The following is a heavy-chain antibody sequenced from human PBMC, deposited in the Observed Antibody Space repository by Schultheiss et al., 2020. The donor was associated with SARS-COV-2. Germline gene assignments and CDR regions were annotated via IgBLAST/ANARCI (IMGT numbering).Heavy chain of an antibody. CDR1: GYTFTSFG. J-gene: IGHJ5*02. V-gene: IGHV1-18*01. CDR3: ARAGGFGENWFDP. D-gene: IGHD3-10*01. CDR2: IVVGSGNT. Sequence: ASVKVSCKASGYTFTSFGISWVRQAPGQGLEWMGWIVVGSGNTNYAQKLQGRVTMTTDTSTSTAYMDLSSLTSDDTAVYYCARAGGFGENWFDPWGQGTLVTVSS.